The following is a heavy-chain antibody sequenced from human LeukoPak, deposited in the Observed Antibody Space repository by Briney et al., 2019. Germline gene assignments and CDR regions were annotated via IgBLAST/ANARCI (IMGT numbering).Heavy chain of an antibody. V-gene: IGHV3-21*01. CDR3: ARDRVDQAAAGTTYDY. Sequence: GGSLRLSCAASGFTFSSYSMNWVRQAPGKGLEWVSSISSSSSYIYYADSVKGRFTISRDNAKNSLYLQMNSLRAEDTAVYYCARDRVDQAAAGTTYDYWGQGTLVTVSS. J-gene: IGHJ4*02. CDR2: ISSSSSYI. CDR1: GFTFSSYS. D-gene: IGHD6-13*01.